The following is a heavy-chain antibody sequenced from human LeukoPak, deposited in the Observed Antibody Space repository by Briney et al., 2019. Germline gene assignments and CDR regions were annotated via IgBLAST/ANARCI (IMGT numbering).Heavy chain of an antibody. CDR2: IYPGDSDT. CDR3: ARGGDYGDSFDY. J-gene: IGHJ4*02. D-gene: IGHD4-17*01. CDR1: GYNFPTYW. Sequence: PAESLKISSNASGYNFPTYWIGWVRQMPGKGLECLGIIYPGDSDTRYSPSFQGQVTISADKSISTAYLQWSSLKASDTAMYYWARGGDYGDSFDYWGQGTLVTVSS. V-gene: IGHV5-51*01.